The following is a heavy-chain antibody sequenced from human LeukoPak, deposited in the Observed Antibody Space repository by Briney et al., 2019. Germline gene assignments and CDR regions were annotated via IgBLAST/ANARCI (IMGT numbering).Heavy chain of an antibody. CDR2: IYYSGST. Sequence: SETLSLTCTVSGGSISSYYWSWIRQPPGKGLEWIGYIYYSGSTNYNPSLKSRVTIPVDTSKNQFSLKLSSVTAADTAVYYCARRVAGRGDYFDYWGQGTLVTVSS. J-gene: IGHJ4*02. CDR3: ARRVAGRGDYFDY. CDR1: GGSISSYY. D-gene: IGHD6-19*01. V-gene: IGHV4-59*08.